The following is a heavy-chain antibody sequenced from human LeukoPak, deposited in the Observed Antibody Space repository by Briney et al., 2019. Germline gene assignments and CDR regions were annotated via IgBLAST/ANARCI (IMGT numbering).Heavy chain of an antibody. CDR2: ISSSASFI. D-gene: IGHD6-19*01. V-gene: IGHV3-21*01. CDR1: GFNFSTYS. Sequence: GGSLRLSCAASGFNFSTYSMKWVRQAPGKGLEWVSSISSSASFIYYADSVKGRFTISRDNAKNSLYLQMNSLRADDTAVYYCAKAKQWLDDAFDIWGQGTMVTVSS. J-gene: IGHJ3*02. CDR3: AKAKQWLDDAFDI.